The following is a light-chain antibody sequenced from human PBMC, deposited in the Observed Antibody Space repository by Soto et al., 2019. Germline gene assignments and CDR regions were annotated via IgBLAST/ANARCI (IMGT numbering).Light chain of an antibody. J-gene: IGLJ2*01. CDR2: DAS. CDR3: CSYAADYSLV. V-gene: IGLV2-11*01. Sequence: QSALTQPRSVSASPGQSVTISCTGTSSNVGGYNYVSWYQQNPGKAPKLMIYDASKRPSGVPDRFSGSKSGNAASLTISGLQADDEADYYCCSYAADYSLVFGGGTQLTVL. CDR1: SSNVGGYNY.